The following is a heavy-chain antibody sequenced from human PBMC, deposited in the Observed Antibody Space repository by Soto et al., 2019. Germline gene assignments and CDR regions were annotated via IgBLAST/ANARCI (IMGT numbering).Heavy chain of an antibody. CDR1: GGPISSSSFY. D-gene: IGHD6-25*01. J-gene: IGHJ5*01. CDR2: IYYSGTS. V-gene: IGHV4-39*01. Sequence: SETLSRTCTLPGGPISSSSFYWGWIRQPPGKGLEWSGSIYYSGTSSYNPSLKSRVTIAIDTSKNQFYLQRSSVTAADTSVYYCARNSGPDASSGVDSWGQGTLVTVSS. CDR3: ARNSGPDASSGVDS.